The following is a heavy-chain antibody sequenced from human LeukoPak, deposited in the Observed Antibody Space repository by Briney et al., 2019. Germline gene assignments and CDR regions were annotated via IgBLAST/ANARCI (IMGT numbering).Heavy chain of an antibody. CDR3: ATAPNPLTAERYFDY. D-gene: IGHD7-27*01. CDR2: FDPEDGET. Sequence: GASVKASCKASGYTFTSYDINWVRQATGQGLEWMGGFDPEDGETIYAQKFQGRVTMTEDTSTDTAYMELSSLRSEDTAVYYCATAPNPLTAERYFDYWGQGTLVTVSS. CDR1: GYTFTSYD. J-gene: IGHJ4*02. V-gene: IGHV1-24*01.